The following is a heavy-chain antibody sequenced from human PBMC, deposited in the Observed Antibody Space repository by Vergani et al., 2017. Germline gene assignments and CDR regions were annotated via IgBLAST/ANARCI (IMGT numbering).Heavy chain of an antibody. D-gene: IGHD6-19*01. CDR3: ARFAIGVAGGSFDY. CDR1: GYTFTGYY. J-gene: IGHJ4*02. Sequence: QVQLVQSGAEVKKPGASVKVSCKASGYTFTGYYMHWVRQAPGQGLEWMGWINPNSGGTNYAQKFQGRVTMTRDTSISTAYMEQSRLRSDDTAVYYGARFAIGVAGGSFDYWGQGTLVTVSS. CDR2: INPNSGGT. V-gene: IGHV1-2*02.